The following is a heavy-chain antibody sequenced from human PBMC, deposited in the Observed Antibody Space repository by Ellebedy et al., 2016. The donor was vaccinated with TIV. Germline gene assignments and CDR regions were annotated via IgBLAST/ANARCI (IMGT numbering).Heavy chain of an antibody. V-gene: IGHV1-46*01. CDR3: ARGQYAEFFQH. Sequence: AASVKVSCKASGYTFTSFYMHWVRQAPGQGLEWMGMIKPSGGSTDYAQKFQGRVIMTRDTSTSTVYMELNSLRSEDTAVYYCARGQYAEFFQHWGQGTLITVSS. CDR1: GYTFTSFY. D-gene: IGHD2-8*01. CDR2: IKPSGGST. J-gene: IGHJ1*01.